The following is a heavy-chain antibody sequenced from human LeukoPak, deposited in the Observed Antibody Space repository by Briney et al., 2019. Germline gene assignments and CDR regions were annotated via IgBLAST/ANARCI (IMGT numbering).Heavy chain of an antibody. V-gene: IGHV3-74*01. CDR2: INTDGSYT. Sequence: GGSLRLSCAASGFTFSNYWMHWVRQAPGKGLVWVSRINTDGSYTNYADSVKGRFTISRDNAKNTLYLQMNSLRAEDTAVYYCAKGKQEVAAWGQGTLVTVSS. CDR1: GFTFSNYW. J-gene: IGHJ5*02. CDR3: AKGKQEVAA. D-gene: IGHD2-15*01.